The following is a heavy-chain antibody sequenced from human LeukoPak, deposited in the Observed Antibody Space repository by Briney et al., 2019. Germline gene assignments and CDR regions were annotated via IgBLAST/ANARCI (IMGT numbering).Heavy chain of an antibody. V-gene: IGHV1-2*02. CDR3: ARAPLGERQDY. Sequence: GASVKVSFTASGYTFTGYYIHWVRQAPGQRLEGMAWINPNSGGTNYAQKFQGRATVTRDTSITTAYLELSRLRSDDPAVYYCARAPLGERQDYWGQGTLVTVSS. CDR2: INPNSGGT. J-gene: IGHJ4*02. D-gene: IGHD4-17*01. CDR1: GYTFTGYY.